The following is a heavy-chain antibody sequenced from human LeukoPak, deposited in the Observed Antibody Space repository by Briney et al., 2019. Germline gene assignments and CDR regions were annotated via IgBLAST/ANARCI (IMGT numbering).Heavy chain of an antibody. V-gene: IGHV3-30-3*01. Sequence: GGSLKLSCAASGFTFGSYAMHWVRQAPGKGLEWVAVISYDGSNKYYADSVKGRFTISRDNSKNTLYLQMNSLRAEDTAVYYCASSNVLRFLEWLSPSPYYMDVWGKGTTVTVSS. J-gene: IGHJ6*03. D-gene: IGHD3-3*01. CDR1: GFTFGSYA. CDR2: ISYDGSNK. CDR3: ASSNVLRFLEWLSPSPYYMDV.